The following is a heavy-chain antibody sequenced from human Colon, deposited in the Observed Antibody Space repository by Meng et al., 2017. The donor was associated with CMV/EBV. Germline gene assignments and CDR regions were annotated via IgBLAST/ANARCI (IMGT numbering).Heavy chain of an antibody. V-gene: IGHV3-7*01. CDR3: ASFVGFWSGYSFGY. CDR2: IKQDGSEK. D-gene: IGHD3-3*01. CDR1: GFRFSSYW. J-gene: IGHJ4*02. Sequence: GESLKISCAASGFRFSSYWMSWVRQAPGKGLEWVANIKQDGSEKFYVDSVKGRFTISRDNAKNSLFLQMDSLRAEDTAVYYCASFVGFWSGYSFGYWGQGTLVTVSS.